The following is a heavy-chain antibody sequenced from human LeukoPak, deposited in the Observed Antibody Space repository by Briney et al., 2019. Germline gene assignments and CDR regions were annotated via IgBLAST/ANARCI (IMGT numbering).Heavy chain of an antibody. V-gene: IGHV1-69*04. CDR3: ATIGPYGDYDY. CDR1: GGTFSSYA. CDR2: IIPILGIA. J-gene: IGHJ4*02. Sequence: SVKVSCKASGGTFSSYAISWVRQAPGQGLEWMGRIIPILGIANYAQKFQGRVTITADKSTSTAYMELSSLRSEDTAVYYCATIGPYGDYDYWGQGTLVTVSS. D-gene: IGHD4-17*01.